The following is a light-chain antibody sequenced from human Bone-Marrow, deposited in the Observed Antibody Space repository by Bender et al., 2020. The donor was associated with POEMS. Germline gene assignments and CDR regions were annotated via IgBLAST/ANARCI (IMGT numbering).Light chain of an antibody. CDR3: SSWDDSLSGWV. CDR1: SSNIGSRT. V-gene: IGLV1-44*01. CDR2: GNH. Sequence: QSVLTQPPSASGTPGQGVTISCSGSSSNIGSRTVNWYQQLSGTAPKLLIYGNHQRPSGVPDRFSGSKSGTSASLAISGLQSEDEADYYCSSWDDSLSGWVFGGGTKLTVL. J-gene: IGLJ3*02.